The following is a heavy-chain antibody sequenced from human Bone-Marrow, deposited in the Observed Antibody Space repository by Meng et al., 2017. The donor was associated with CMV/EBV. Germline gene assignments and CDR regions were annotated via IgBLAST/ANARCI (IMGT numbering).Heavy chain of an antibody. D-gene: IGHD6-13*01. Sequence: GESLKISCAASGFTVSSNYMSWVRQAPGKGLEWVSAITASGGSSYHADSVKGRFTISRDNSKNTLYLQLNSLRAEDTAVYYCAKAFSSSWYREYYDCWGQGTLVTVSS. CDR2: ITASGGSS. J-gene: IGHJ4*02. CDR3: AKAFSSSWYREYYDC. CDR1: GFTVSSNY. V-gene: IGHV3-23*01.